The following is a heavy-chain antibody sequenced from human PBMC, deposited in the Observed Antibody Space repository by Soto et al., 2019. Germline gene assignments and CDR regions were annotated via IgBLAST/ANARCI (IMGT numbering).Heavy chain of an antibody. CDR1: GGSFSRYY. J-gene: IGHJ4*02. CDR2: IYHGGST. Sequence: SETLSLTCAVYGGSFSRYYWTWIRQPPGTGLEWIGDIYHGGSTNYNPSLKSRVIISVDTAKNQFSLSLSSVTAADTAVYYCARDRFFDYWGQGTLVTVSS. V-gene: IGHV4-34*01. CDR3: ARDRFFDY. D-gene: IGHD3-16*02.